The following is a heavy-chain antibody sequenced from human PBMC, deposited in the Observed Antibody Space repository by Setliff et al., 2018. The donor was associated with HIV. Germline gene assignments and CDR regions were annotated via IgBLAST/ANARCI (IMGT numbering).Heavy chain of an antibody. Sequence: SETLSLTCSVTGGSIRSYYWSWIRQSPGKGLEWIGYIYFSGSTSYNPSLKSRVTISVDTSKNQFSLKLSSVTAADTAVYYCARGLNYYGSGSLPAKNWFDTWGQGRLVTVSS. J-gene: IGHJ5*02. CDR1: GGSIRSYY. CDR3: ARGLNYYGSGSLPAKNWFDT. D-gene: IGHD3-10*01. CDR2: IYFSGST. V-gene: IGHV4-59*08.